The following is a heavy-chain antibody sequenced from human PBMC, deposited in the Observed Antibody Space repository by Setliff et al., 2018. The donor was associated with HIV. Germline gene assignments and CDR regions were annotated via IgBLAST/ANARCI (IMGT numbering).Heavy chain of an antibody. CDR2: INPRYKET. D-gene: IGHD3-10*01. CDR3: AISGANSVFRH. Sequence: ASVKVSCKTSGYSFNDFYIHWVRQAPGQGLQWMGWINPRYKETKYAPRFQGRVTMTRDSSINTGYMELDRLTSDDTATYFCAISGANSVFRHWGPGTRVTVSS. V-gene: IGHV1-2*02. CDR1: GYSFNDFY. J-gene: IGHJ1*01.